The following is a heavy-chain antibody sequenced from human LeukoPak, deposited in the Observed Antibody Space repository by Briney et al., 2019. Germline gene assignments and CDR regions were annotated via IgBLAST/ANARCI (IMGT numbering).Heavy chain of an antibody. CDR3: ASGIQLWNHFDY. J-gene: IGHJ4*02. V-gene: IGHV3-30-3*01. CDR2: ISYDGSNK. CDR1: GFTFSSYA. Sequence: GGSLRLSCAASGFTFSSYAMHWVRQARGKGLEWVAVISYDGSNKYYADSVKGRFTISRDNSKNTLYLQMNSLRAEDTAVYYCASGIQLWNHFDYWGQGTLVTVSS. D-gene: IGHD5-18*01.